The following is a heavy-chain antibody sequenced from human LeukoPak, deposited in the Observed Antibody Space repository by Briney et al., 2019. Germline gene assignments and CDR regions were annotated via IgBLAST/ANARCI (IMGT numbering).Heavy chain of an antibody. J-gene: IGHJ6*02. Sequence: GRSLRLSCAASGFTFDDYAMHWVRQAPGKGLEWVSGISWNSGSIGYADSVKGRFTISRDNAKNSLYLQMNSLRAEDTALYYCAKESGGNPLYYSYGMDVWGQGTTVTVSS. CDR1: GFTFDDYA. V-gene: IGHV3-9*01. D-gene: IGHD4-23*01. CDR3: AKESGGNPLYYSYGMDV. CDR2: ISWNSGSI.